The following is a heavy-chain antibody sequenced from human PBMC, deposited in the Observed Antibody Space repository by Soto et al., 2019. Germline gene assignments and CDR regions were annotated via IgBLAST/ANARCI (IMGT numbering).Heavy chain of an antibody. J-gene: IGHJ5*02. CDR2: IYASGRT. CDR3: ARSAIPRGGWFRP. Sequence: QVHLQEPGPRLVRPSETLSLTCNVSDYSLSTCYWCWIRQPAGKVLEGIGRIYASGRTNYNPSLKGGVSRSVDTSKKQFSLKRISVTAADPAMYYCARSAIPRGGWFRPWGQGVLVTVSS. CDR1: DYSLSTCY. D-gene: IGHD2-15*01. V-gene: IGHV4-4*07.